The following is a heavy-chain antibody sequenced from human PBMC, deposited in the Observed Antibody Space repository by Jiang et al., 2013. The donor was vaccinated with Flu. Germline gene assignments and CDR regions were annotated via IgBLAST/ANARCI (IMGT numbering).Heavy chain of an antibody. Sequence: SYGISWVRQAPGQGLEWMGWISAYNGNTNYAQKLQGRVTMTTDTSTSTAYMELRSLRSDDTAVYYCARDSSSWYGHDAFDIWGQGTMVTVSS. CDR2: ISAYNGNT. CDR1: SYG. J-gene: IGHJ3*02. V-gene: IGHV1-18*01. CDR3: ARDSSSWYGHDAFDI. D-gene: IGHD6-13*01.